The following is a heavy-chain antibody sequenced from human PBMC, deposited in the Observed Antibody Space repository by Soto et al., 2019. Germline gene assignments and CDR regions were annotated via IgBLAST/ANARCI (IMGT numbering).Heavy chain of an antibody. Sequence: SETLSLTCTVSGGSISSGGYYWSWIRQHPGKGLEWIGYIYYSGSTYYNPSLKSRVTISVDTSKNQFSLKLSSVTAADTAVYYCARHYSGSRGYYYYGMDVWGQGTTVTVSS. V-gene: IGHV4-31*03. CDR1: GGSISSGGYY. J-gene: IGHJ6*02. D-gene: IGHD1-26*01. CDR3: ARHYSGSRGYYYYGMDV. CDR2: IYYSGST.